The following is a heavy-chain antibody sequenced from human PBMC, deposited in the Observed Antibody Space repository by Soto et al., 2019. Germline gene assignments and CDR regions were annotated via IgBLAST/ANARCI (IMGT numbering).Heavy chain of an antibody. J-gene: IGHJ6*02. CDR1: GFIFSNFG. Sequence: QVQLVESGGGVVQPGRSLRLSCAASGFIFSNFGMHWVRQAPGKGLEWVAVIWYDGSNEYYADSVKGRFTISKDNSKNMLYLQMNSRRAEDTAVYYCARDDIPGITVATYGLDVWGQGTTVTVSS. CDR3: ARDDIPGITVATYGLDV. D-gene: IGHD6-19*01. CDR2: IWYDGSNE. V-gene: IGHV3-33*01.